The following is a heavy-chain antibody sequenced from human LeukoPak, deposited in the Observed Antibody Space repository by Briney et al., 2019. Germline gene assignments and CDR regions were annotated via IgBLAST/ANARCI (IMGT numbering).Heavy chain of an antibody. V-gene: IGHV4-30-4*01. CDR3: ARVLVGMATILDY. Sequence: PSETLSLTCTVSAGSINSGSYYWSWIRQPPGKGLEWIGYIYYSGSTYYNPSLKSRVTISVDTSKNQFSLKLSSVTAADTAVYYCARVLVGMATILDYWGQGTLVTVSS. CDR2: IYYSGST. CDR1: AGSINSGSYY. J-gene: IGHJ4*02. D-gene: IGHD5-24*01.